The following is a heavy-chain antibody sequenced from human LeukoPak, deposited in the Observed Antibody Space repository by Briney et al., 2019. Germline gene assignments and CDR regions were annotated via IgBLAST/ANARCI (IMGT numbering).Heavy chain of an antibody. CDR3: PYYDFWSGYLNWFDP. CDR2: ISGSGGST. Sequence: GGSLRLSCAASGFTFSSYAMSWVRQAPGKGLEWVSAISGSGGSTYYADSVEGRFTISRDNSKNTLYLQMNSLRAEDTAVYYCPYYDFWSGYLNWFDPWGQGTLVTVSS. D-gene: IGHD3-3*01. V-gene: IGHV3-23*01. J-gene: IGHJ5*02. CDR1: GFTFSSYA.